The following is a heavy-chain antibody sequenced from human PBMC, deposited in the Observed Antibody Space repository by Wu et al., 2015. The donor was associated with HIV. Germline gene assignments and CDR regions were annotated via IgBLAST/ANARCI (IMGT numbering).Heavy chain of an antibody. Sequence: QIQLVQSGAEVKKPGASVKVSCKASGYTFTSFYMHWVRQAPGQGLEWMGIIDPRRSATSYAQRFQGRVTMTSDTSTSTVYLHLNSLTSQDTAIYYCARAYRPTVGYFDFWGQGALVTVSS. V-gene: IGHV1-46*01. CDR2: IDPRRSAT. D-gene: IGHD4-23*01. CDR1: GYTFTSFY. CDR3: ARAYRPTVGYFDF. J-gene: IGHJ4*02.